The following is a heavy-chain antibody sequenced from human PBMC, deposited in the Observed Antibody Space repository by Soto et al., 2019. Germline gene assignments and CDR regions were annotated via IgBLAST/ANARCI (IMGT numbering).Heavy chain of an antibody. CDR3: AMLGGWSGGSSGMDV. V-gene: IGHV3-72*01. J-gene: IGHJ6*02. Sequence: EVQLVESGGGLVQPGGSLRLSCAASGLIFSDYHMDWVRQAPGKGLEWVGRIRRKANSYTTEYAASVIGRYTFSRDDSKNSLYLQMNSLKSEDTAVYYCAMLGGWSGGSSGMDVWGQGTTVTVSS. CDR1: GLIFSDYH. CDR2: IRRKANSYTT. D-gene: IGHD6-19*01.